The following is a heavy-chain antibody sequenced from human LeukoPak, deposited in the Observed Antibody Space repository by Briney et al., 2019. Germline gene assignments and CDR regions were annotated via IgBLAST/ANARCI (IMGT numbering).Heavy chain of an antibody. D-gene: IGHD3-22*01. CDR3: ARDAGYYYDSSGYSITAEYFQH. J-gene: IGHJ1*01. Sequence: SQTLSLTCTVSGGSISSGSYYWSWIRQPAGTGLEWIGRIYTSGSTNYNPSLKSRVTISVDTSKNQFSLKLSSVTAADTAVYYCARDAGYYYDSSGYSITAEYFQHWGQGTLVTVSS. V-gene: IGHV4-61*02. CDR2: IYTSGST. CDR1: GGSISSGSYY.